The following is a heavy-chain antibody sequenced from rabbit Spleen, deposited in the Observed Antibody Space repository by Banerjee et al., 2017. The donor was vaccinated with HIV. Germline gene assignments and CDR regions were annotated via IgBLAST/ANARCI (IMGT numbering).Heavy chain of an antibody. CDR3: ARDTGSSFSSYGMDL. D-gene: IGHD8-1*01. J-gene: IGHJ6*01. CDR1: GFSFSSSDY. CDR2: IAGSGSGFA. V-gene: IGHV1S40*01. Sequence: QSLEESGGDLVKPGASLTLTCTASGFSFSSSDYMCWVRQAPGKGLEWVSCIAGSGSGFAYSATWAKGRFTCSKTSSTTVTLQMTSLTVADTATYFCARDTGSSFSSYGMDLWAQGPSSPS.